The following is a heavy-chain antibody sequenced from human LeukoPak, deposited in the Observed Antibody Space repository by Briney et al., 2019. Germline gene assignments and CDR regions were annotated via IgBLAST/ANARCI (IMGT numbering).Heavy chain of an antibody. CDR1: GGSFSGYY. V-gene: IGHV4-34*01. CDR2: INHSGST. J-gene: IGHJ4*02. CDR3: ARARGGYSYGYHN. D-gene: IGHD5-18*01. Sequence: PSETLSLTCAVYGGSFSGYYWSWIRQPPGKRLEWIGEINHSGSTNYNPSLKSRVTISVDTSKNQFSLKLSSVTAADTAVYYCARARGGYSYGYHNWGQGTLVTVSS.